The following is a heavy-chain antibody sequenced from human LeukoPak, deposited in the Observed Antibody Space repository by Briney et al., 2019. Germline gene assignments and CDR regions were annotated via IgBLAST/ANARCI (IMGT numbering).Heavy chain of an antibody. Sequence: GGSLRLSCAASGFTFSDYYMSWVRQAPGKGLEWVSTFSGSSGATYYADSVKGRFTISRDNSKNTLYLQMNSLRAEDTAVYYCAKAVSKPHYYFDYWGQGTLVTVSS. CDR3: AKAVSKPHYYFDY. J-gene: IGHJ4*02. V-gene: IGHV3-23*01. D-gene: IGHD5/OR15-5a*01. CDR2: FSGSSGAT. CDR1: GFTFSDYY.